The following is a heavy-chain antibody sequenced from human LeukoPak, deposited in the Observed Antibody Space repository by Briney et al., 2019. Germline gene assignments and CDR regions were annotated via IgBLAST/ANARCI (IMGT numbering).Heavy chain of an antibody. D-gene: IGHD6-13*01. CDR2: IIPILGIA. V-gene: IGHV1-69*04. CDR1: GGTFSSYA. Sequence: GASVKVSCKASGGTFSSYAISWVRQAPGQGLEWMGRIIPILGIANYAQKFQGRVTITADKSTSTAYMELSSLRSEDTAVYYCARGGAYSSGWFVDYWGQGTLVTVSS. J-gene: IGHJ4*02. CDR3: ARGGAYSSGWFVDY.